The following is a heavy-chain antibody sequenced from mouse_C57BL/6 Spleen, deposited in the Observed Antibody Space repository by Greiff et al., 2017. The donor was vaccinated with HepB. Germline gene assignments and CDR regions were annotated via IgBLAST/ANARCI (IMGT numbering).Heavy chain of an antibody. CDR2: ISSGGDYI. CDR3: TRDSYSNSWFAY. Sequence: EVQLVESGEGLVKPGGSLKLSCAASGFTFSSYAMSWVRQTPEKRLEWVAYISSGGDYIYYADTVKGRFTISRDNARNTLYLQMSSLKSEDTAMYYCTRDSYSNSWFAYWGQGTLVTVSA. V-gene: IGHV5-9-1*02. D-gene: IGHD2-5*01. J-gene: IGHJ3*01. CDR1: GFTFSSYA.